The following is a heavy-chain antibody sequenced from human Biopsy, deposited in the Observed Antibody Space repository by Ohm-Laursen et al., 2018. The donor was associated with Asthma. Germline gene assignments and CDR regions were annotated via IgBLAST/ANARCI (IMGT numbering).Heavy chain of an antibody. CDR3: AKEVFPGWELRRGPDS. Sequence: RSLRLSCTASGFSFSIYGMHWVRQAPGKGLDWGAFISFDGTNRNYTYSVKGRFTISRDNSRNTLHLEMNSLRAEDTAVYFCAKEVFPGWELRRGPDSWGQGTLVTVSS. CDR1: GFSFSIYG. J-gene: IGHJ4*02. V-gene: IGHV3-30*18. CDR2: ISFDGTNR. D-gene: IGHD1-26*01.